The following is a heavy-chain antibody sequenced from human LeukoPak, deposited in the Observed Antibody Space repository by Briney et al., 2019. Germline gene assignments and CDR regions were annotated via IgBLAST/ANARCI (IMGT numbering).Heavy chain of an antibody. Sequence: GGSLRLSCAASGFTFTNYAMHWVRQAPGKGLEWVAFIRYDGSKKYYADSVKGRFTISRDNSKNTLYLQMNSLRAEDAAVYYCARGDILTGYYSIDYWGQGTLVTVSS. D-gene: IGHD3-9*01. CDR2: IRYDGSKK. CDR1: GFTFTNYA. CDR3: ARGDILTGYYSIDY. V-gene: IGHV3-30*02. J-gene: IGHJ4*02.